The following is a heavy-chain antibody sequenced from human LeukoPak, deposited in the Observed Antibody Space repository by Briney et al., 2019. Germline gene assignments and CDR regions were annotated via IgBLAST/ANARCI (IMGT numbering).Heavy chain of an antibody. CDR2: INHSGST. CDR1: GGSFSGYY. Sequence: PSETLSLACAVYGGSFSGYYRSWIRQPPGKGLEWIGEINHSGSTNYNPSLKSRVTISVDTSKNQFSLKLSSVTAADTAVYYCASLGGYYSGWFDPWGQGTLVTVSS. D-gene: IGHD3-22*01. J-gene: IGHJ5*02. CDR3: ASLGGYYSGWFDP. V-gene: IGHV4-34*01.